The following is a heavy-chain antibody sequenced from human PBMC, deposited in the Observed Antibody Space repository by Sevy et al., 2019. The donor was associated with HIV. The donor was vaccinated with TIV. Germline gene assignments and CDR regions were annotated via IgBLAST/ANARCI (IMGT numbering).Heavy chain of an antibody. CDR1: GFTFSDHY. J-gene: IGHJ4*02. V-gene: IGHV3-72*01. CDR2: TRNKADGYTT. Sequence: GGSLRLSCVASGFTFSDHYMEWVRQAPGKGLEWVGRTRNKADGYTTEYAASVKSRFTISRDESKNSLYGQMNSLKAEETAVYYCATHAGIAAAGRVFDYWGQGTLVTVSS. CDR3: ATHAGIAAAGRVFDY. D-gene: IGHD6-13*01.